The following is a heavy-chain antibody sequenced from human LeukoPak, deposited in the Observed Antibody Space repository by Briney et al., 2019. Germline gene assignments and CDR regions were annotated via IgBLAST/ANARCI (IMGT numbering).Heavy chain of an antibody. CDR2: IYYSGST. V-gene: IGHV4-31*03. J-gene: IGHJ4*02. CDR1: GGSISSGGYY. CDR3: ARVRYSYGYNFDY. Sequence: SETLSLTCTVSGGSISSGGYYWSWIRQHPGKGLEWIGYIYYSGSTYYNPSLKSRVTISVDTSKNQFSLKLSSVTAADTAVYYCARVRYSYGYNFDYWGQGTLVTVSS. D-gene: IGHD5-18*01.